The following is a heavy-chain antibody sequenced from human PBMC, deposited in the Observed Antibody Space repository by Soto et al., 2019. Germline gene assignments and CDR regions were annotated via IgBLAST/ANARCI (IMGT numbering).Heavy chain of an antibody. CDR1: GFTFSSYG. D-gene: IGHD2-2*01. V-gene: IGHV3-30*18. Sequence: QVQLVESGGGVVQPGRSLRLSCAASGFTFSSYGMHWVRQAPGKGLEWVAVISYDGSNKYYADSVKGRFTISRDNSKNTLYLKMNTVRVEDTVLYYCAKVRFSGPFSSTSSRYFHYGGEGTLVTVS. CDR2: ISYDGSNK. J-gene: IGHJ4*02. CDR3: AKVRFSGPFSSTSSRYFHY.